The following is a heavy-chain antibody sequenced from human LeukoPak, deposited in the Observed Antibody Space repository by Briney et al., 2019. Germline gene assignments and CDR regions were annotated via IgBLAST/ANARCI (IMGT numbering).Heavy chain of an antibody. CDR2: ITPNADRT. D-gene: IGHD3-22*01. CDR3: AIMHGYYDGSGYWVQ. CDR1: GFSFCSYG. J-gene: IGHJ1*01. V-gene: IGHV3-23*01. Sequence: PGGSLRLSCAASGFSFCSYGMSWVRQAPGKGLEWVSFITPNADRTSYADSVKGRFTISRDNPRNTLYMQMNSLRDEDTALYYCAIMHGYYDGSGYWVQWGQGTLVTVSS.